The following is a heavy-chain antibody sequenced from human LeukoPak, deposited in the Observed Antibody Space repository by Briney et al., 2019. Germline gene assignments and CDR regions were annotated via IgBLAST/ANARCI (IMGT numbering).Heavy chain of an antibody. D-gene: IGHD5-18*01. Sequence: GASVKVSCKASGYTFTGYYMHWVRQAPGQGLEWMGWINPNSGGTNYAEKFQGRVTMTRDTSISTAYMELSGLGSDDTAIYYCANLYQNVDTTTVTQPSAIDCWGQGTLVTVSS. CDR3: ANLYQNVDTTTVTQPSAIDC. V-gene: IGHV1-2*02. J-gene: IGHJ4*02. CDR1: GYTFTGYY. CDR2: INPNSGGT.